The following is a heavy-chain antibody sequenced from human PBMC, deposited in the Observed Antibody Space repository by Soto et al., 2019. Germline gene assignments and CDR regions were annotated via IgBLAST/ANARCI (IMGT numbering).Heavy chain of an antibody. D-gene: IGHD4-4*01. J-gene: IGHJ5*02. CDR2: INHSGST. Sequence: SETLSLTCAVYGGSFSGYYWSWIRQPPGKGLEWIGEINHSGSTNYNPSLKSRVTISVDTSKNQFSLKLSSVTAADTAVYYCARTQKGTVTTRGWFDPWGQGTLVTVSS. CDR1: GGSFSGYY. CDR3: ARTQKGTVTTRGWFDP. V-gene: IGHV4-34*01.